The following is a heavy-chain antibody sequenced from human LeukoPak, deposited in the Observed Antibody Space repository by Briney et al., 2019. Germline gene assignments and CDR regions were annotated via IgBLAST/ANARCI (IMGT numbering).Heavy chain of an antibody. CDR2: ISYDGSNK. CDR3: ARAPYYDSSGYHDY. V-gene: IGHV3-30*04. CDR1: GFTFSSYA. J-gene: IGHJ4*02. D-gene: IGHD3-22*01. Sequence: GGSLRLSCAASGFTFSSYAMHWVRQAPGKGLEWVAVISYDGSNKYYADSVEGRFTISRDNSKNTLYLQMNSLRAEDTAVYYCARAPYYDSSGYHDYWGQGTLVTVSS.